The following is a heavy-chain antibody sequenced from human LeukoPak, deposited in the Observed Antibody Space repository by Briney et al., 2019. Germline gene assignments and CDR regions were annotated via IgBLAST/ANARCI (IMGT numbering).Heavy chain of an antibody. Sequence: SETLSLTYAVYGGSFSGYYWSWIRQPPGKGLEWIGEINHSGSTNYNPSLKSRVTISVGTSKNQFSLKLSSVTAADTAVYYCARGGDKNWFDPWGQGTLVTVSS. CDR2: INHSGST. CDR1: GGSFSGYY. CDR3: ARGGDKNWFDP. D-gene: IGHD3-16*01. V-gene: IGHV4-34*01. J-gene: IGHJ5*02.